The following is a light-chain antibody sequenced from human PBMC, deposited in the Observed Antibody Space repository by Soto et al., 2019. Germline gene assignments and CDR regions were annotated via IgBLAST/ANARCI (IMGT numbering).Light chain of an antibody. CDR1: SSNIGANCD. CDR3: QSYDSSLSGDV. CDR2: GNS. V-gene: IGLV1-40*01. Sequence: QSVLTQPPSVSGVPGQRVTISCTGSSSNIGANCDVHWYQQLPGTAPKLLIYGNSNRPSGVPDRFSGSKSGTSASLAITGLQAEDEADYYCQSYDSSLSGDVFGTGTKVTVL. J-gene: IGLJ1*01.